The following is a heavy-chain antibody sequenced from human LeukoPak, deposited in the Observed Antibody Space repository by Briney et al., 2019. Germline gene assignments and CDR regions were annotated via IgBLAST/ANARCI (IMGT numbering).Heavy chain of an antibody. Sequence: PGGSLRLSCAASGFTFSSYWMHWVRQAPGKGLVWVSRINSDGSSTSYADSVKGRFTISRDNAKNTLYLQMNSLRAEDTAVYYCARDFCGGDCYLAYYFDYWGQGTLVTVSS. D-gene: IGHD2-21*02. CDR3: ARDFCGGDCYLAYYFDY. J-gene: IGHJ4*02. V-gene: IGHV3-74*01. CDR2: INSDGSST. CDR1: GFTFSSYW.